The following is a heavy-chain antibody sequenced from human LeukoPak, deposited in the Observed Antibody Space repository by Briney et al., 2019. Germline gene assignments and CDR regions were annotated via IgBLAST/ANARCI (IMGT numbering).Heavy chain of an antibody. CDR3: ASVYYDFWSGYSPFDP. CDR1: GYSFTSYW. CDR2: IYPGDSDT. V-gene: IGHV5-51*01. J-gene: IGHJ5*02. Sequence: GESLKISCKGSGYSFTSYWIGWVRQMPGKGLEWMGIIYPGDSDTRCSPSFQGQVTISADKSISTAYLQWSSLKASDTAMYYCASVYYDFWSGYSPFDPWGQGTLVTVSS. D-gene: IGHD3-3*01.